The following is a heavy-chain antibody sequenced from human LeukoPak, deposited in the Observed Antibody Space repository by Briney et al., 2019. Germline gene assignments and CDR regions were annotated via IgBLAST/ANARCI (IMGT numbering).Heavy chain of an antibody. Sequence: AASVKVSCKASGGTFSSYAISWLRQAPGQGLEWMGRIIPILGIANYAQKFQGRVTITADKSTSTAYMELSSLRSEDTAVYYCARGLYYYDSSGYYYYYGMDVWGQGTTVTVSS. V-gene: IGHV1-69*04. D-gene: IGHD3-22*01. CDR3: ARGLYYYDSSGYYYYYGMDV. CDR1: GGTFSSYA. J-gene: IGHJ6*02. CDR2: IIPILGIA.